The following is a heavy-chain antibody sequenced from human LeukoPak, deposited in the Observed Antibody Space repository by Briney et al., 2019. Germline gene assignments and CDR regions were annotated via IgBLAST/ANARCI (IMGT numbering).Heavy chain of an antibody. D-gene: IGHD3-22*01. CDR2: ISSSSSTI. CDR3: ARALQTYYYDSSGYLNRFDP. J-gene: IGHJ5*02. Sequence: PGGSLRLSCTASGFSFSSYEMNWVRQAPGKGLEWVSYISSSSSTIYYADSVKGRFTISRDNAKNSLYLQMNSLRAEDTAVYYCARALQTYYYDSSGYLNRFDPWGQGTLVTVSS. V-gene: IGHV3-48*01. CDR1: GFSFSSYE.